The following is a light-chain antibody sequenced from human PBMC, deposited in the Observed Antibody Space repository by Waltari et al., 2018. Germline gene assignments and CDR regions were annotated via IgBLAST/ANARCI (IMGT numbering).Light chain of an antibody. CDR1: SSDVGAYKL. V-gene: IGLV2-23*01. CDR2: EDT. J-gene: IGLJ3*02. Sequence: QSALTQPASVSGSLGQSITISCTGSSSDVGAYKLVSWYQQPPGKAPKLRISEDTKRPSGVSNRFAGSKSGNTASLTISGLQAEDEADYPCCSYAGDSTWVFGGGTVLTVL. CDR3: CSYAGDSTWV.